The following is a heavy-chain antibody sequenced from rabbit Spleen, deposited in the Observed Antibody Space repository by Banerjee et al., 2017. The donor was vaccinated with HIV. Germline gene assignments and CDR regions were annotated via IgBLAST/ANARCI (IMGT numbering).Heavy chain of an antibody. V-gene: IGHV1S40*01. J-gene: IGHJ6*01. D-gene: IGHD8-1*01. CDR3: ARDTGTSFSTYGMDL. CDR2: TAAGRSAFT. Sequence: QSLEESGGDLVKPGASLTLTCKVSGFSFTTGFYMCWVRQAPGKGLEWIACTAAGRSAFTYYASWAKGRFTCSKASSTTVTLQMTSLTAADTATYFCARDTGTSFSTYGMDLWGPGTLVTVS. CDR1: GFSFTTGFY.